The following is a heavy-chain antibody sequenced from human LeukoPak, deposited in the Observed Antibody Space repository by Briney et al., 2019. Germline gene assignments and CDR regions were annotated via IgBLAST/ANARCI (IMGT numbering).Heavy chain of an antibody. D-gene: IGHD5/OR15-5a*01. Sequence: ASVKVSCKASGYTFTSYGISWVRQAPGQGLEWMGWMNPNSGNTGYAQKFQGRVIMTRNTSISTAYMELSSLRSEDTAVYSCARGPPSTQYFQHWGQGTLVTVSS. CDR3: ARGPPSTQYFQH. J-gene: IGHJ1*01. V-gene: IGHV1-8*02. CDR1: GYTFTSYG. CDR2: MNPNSGNT.